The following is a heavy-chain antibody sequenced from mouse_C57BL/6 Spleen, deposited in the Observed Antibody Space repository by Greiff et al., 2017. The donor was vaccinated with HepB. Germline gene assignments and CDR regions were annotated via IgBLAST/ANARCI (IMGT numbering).Heavy chain of an antibody. CDR2: IWSGGST. V-gene: IGHV2-2*01. J-gene: IGHJ4*01. CDR3: ARKEVTTGGYYAMDY. CDR1: GFSLTSYG. Sequence: QVQLKQSGPGLVQPSQSLSITCTVSGFSLTSYGVHWVRQSPGKGLEWLGVIWSGGSTDYNAAFISRLSISKDNSKSQVFFKMNSLQADDTAIYYCARKEVTTGGYYAMDYWGQGTSVTVSS. D-gene: IGHD2-2*01.